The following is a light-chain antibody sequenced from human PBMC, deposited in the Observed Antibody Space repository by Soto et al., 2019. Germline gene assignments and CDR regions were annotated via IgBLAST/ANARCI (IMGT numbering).Light chain of an antibody. V-gene: IGKV1-5*03. CDR3: QLYNSSLIT. CDR1: QGISSW. CDR2: KAS. J-gene: IGKJ3*01. Sequence: DIQMTQSPSTLSASVGDRVTITCRASQGISSWLAWYQQKPGKAPKLLIYKASSLESGVPSRFSGSGSGTEFTLTISSLQPDDFATYYCQLYNSSLITFGPGTKVDIK.